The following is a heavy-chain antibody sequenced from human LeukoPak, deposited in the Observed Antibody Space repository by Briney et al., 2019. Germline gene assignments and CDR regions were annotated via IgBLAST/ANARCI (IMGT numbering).Heavy chain of an antibody. J-gene: IGHJ6*02. D-gene: IGHD3-3*01. CDR2: INPNSGGT. V-gene: IGHV1-2*02. CDR1: GYTFTGYY. CDR3: ARAERSPLLEWLHYYYYGMDV. Sequence: ASVKVSCKASGYTFTGYYIHWVRQAPGQGLEWMGWINPNSGGTNYAQKFQGRVTMTRDTSISTAYMELSRLRSDDTAVYYCARAERSPLLEWLHYYYYGMDVWGQGTTVTVSS.